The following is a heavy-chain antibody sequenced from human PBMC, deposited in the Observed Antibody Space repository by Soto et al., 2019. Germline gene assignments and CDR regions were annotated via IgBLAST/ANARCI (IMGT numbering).Heavy chain of an antibody. CDR2: TSYDGSNN. D-gene: IGHD3-16*01. V-gene: IGHV3-33*05. J-gene: IGHJ4*02. CDR1: GFTFRSYV. CDR3: ARWGTTGGLDV. Sequence: QVQLVESGGGVVQPWTSLRLSCVGSGFTFRSYVIHWVRQAPGKGLEWVALTSYDGSNNFYGDSVKGRFTISRHNSRNTVELQMDSLRFEDTALYYCARWGTTGGLDVWGQGTLVSVSS.